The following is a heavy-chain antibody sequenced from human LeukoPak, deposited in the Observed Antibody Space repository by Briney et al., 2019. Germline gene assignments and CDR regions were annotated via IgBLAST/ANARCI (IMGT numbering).Heavy chain of an antibody. CDR3: ARDRLKRRWGNEVVITPIDY. J-gene: IGHJ4*02. CDR1: GYAFTSYA. V-gene: IGHV7-4-1*02. CDR2: INTNTGNP. D-gene: IGHD3-22*01. Sequence: ASVKVSCKASGYAFTSYAMNWVRQAPGQGLEWMGWINTNTGNPTYAQGFTGRFVFSLDTSVSTAYLQISSLKAKDTAVYYCARDRLKRRWGNEVVITPIDYWGQGTLVTVSS.